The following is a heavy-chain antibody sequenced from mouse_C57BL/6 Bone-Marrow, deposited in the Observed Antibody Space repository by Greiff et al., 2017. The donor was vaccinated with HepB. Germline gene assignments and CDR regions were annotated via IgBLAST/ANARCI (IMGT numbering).Heavy chain of an antibody. Sequence: VQLQQSGPELVKPGASVKISCKASGYTFTDYYMNWVKQSHGKSLEWIGDINPNNGGTSYNQKFKGKATLTVDKSSSTAYMELRSLTSEDSAVYYCASVGSYYGSSSWYFDVWGTGTTVTVSS. CDR3: ASVGSYYGSSSWYFDV. CDR2: INPNNGGT. J-gene: IGHJ1*03. D-gene: IGHD1-1*01. CDR1: GYTFTDYY. V-gene: IGHV1-26*01.